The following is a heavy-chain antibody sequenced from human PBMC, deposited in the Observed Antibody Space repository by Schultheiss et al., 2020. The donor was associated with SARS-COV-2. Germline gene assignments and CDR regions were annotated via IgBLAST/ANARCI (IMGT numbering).Heavy chain of an antibody. J-gene: IGHJ4*02. CDR1: GFTFSSYS. D-gene: IGHD3-10*01. V-gene: IGHV3-21*04. Sequence: GESLKISCAASGFTFSSYSMNWVRQAPGKGLEWVSSISSSSSYIYYADSVKGRFTISRDNAKNSLYLQMNSLRAEDTAVYYCAKDTHYSYFDYWGQGTLVTVSS. CDR3: AKDTHYSYFDY. CDR2: ISSSSSYI.